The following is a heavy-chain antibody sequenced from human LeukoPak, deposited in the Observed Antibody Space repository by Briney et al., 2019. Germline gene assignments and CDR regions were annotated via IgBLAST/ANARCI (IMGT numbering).Heavy chain of an antibody. CDR2: INPNSGGT. J-gene: IGHJ4*02. D-gene: IGHD3-10*01. Sequence: ASVTVSFRTSGYIFSTYGISWVRQAPGQGLEWMGWINPNSGGTNYAQKFQGRVTMTRDTSISTAYMELSRLRSDDTAVYYCARGTTMVRGVSRQPFDYWGQGTLVTVSS. CDR1: GYIFSTYG. V-gene: IGHV1-2*02. CDR3: ARGTTMVRGVSRQPFDY.